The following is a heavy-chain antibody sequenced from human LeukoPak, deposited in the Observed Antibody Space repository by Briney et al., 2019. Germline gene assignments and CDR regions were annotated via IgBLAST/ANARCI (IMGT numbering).Heavy chain of an antibody. CDR3: ARIYGSRFVVSYYFDY. D-gene: IGHD3-10*01. Sequence: ASVKVSCKASGYTFTSYGISWVRQAPGQGLEWMGWISAYNGNTNYAQKLQGRVTMTTDTSTSTAYMELRSLRSDDTAVYYCARIYGSRFVVSYYFDYWGQGTLVTVSS. V-gene: IGHV1-18*04. CDR2: ISAYNGNT. J-gene: IGHJ4*02. CDR1: GYTFTSYG.